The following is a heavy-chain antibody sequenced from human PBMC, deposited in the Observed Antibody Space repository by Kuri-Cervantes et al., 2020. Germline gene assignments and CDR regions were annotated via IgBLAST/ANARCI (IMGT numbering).Heavy chain of an antibody. CDR2: ISAYNGNT. D-gene: IGHD6-13*01. CDR3: ARVGNAGGIAAAGGGVDV. V-gene: IGHV1-18*01. J-gene: IGHJ6*02. CDR1: VYAFTSYG. Sequence: ASVKVSCKASVYAFTSYGISWVRQAPGKGLEWMGWISAYNGNTNYAQRLQGRVTMTTDTSTSTAYMELRSLRSDDTAVYYCARVGNAGGIAAAGGGVDVWGQGTTVTVSS.